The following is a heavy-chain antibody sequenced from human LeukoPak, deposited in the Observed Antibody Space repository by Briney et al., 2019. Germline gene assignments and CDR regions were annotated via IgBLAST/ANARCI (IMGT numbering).Heavy chain of an antibody. Sequence: GRSLRLSCAASGFTFSSYAMHWVRQAPGKGLEWVAVISYDGSNKYYADSVKGRFTISRDNSKNTLYLQMNSLRAEDTAVYYCARDRLVGATSRTANYWGQGTLVTVSS. V-gene: IGHV3-30-3*01. D-gene: IGHD1-26*01. CDR3: ARDRLVGATSRTANY. CDR2: ISYDGSNK. J-gene: IGHJ4*02. CDR1: GFTFSSYA.